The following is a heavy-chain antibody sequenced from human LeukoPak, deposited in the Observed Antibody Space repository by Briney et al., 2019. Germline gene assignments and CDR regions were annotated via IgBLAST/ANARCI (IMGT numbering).Heavy chain of an antibody. J-gene: IGHJ4*02. CDR1: GYTFTGYY. D-gene: IGHD1-26*01. V-gene: IGHV1-2*02. CDR3: ARALQGVGAPGDY. CDR2: INPNSGGT. Sequence: ASVKVSCKASGYTFTGYYMHWVRQAPGQGLEWMGWINPNSGGTNYAQKFQGRVTMTRDTSISTAYMELSRLRSDDTAVYYCARALQGVGAPGDYWGQGTLVTVSS.